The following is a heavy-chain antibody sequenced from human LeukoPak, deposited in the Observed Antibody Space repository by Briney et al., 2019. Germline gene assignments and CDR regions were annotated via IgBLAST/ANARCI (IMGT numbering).Heavy chain of an antibody. J-gene: IGHJ4*02. V-gene: IGHV3-7*01. CDR3: ARGGSGTSYFSRALPLDY. CDR2: IKQDGTEK. CDR1: GFTFTTYW. D-gene: IGHD3-10*01. Sequence: PGGSLRLSCAASGFTFTTYWLGWVRQPPGKGLEWVANIKQDGTEKYYVDSVKGRFTISRDNTNNSLCLQMNSLRADDTAIYYCARGGSGTSYFSRALPLDYWGQGALLTVSS.